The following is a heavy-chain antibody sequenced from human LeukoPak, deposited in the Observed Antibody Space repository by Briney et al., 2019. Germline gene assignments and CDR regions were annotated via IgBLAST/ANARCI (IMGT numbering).Heavy chain of an antibody. Sequence: PGGSLRLSCAASGFTFSSYAMHWVRQAPGKGLEWVAVISYDGSNKYYADSVKGRFTISRDNSKNTLYLQMNSLRAEDTAVYYCATLVEMATIVFDYSGQGTLVTVSS. CDR2: ISYDGSNK. D-gene: IGHD5-24*01. CDR1: GFTFSSYA. CDR3: ATLVEMATIVFDY. V-gene: IGHV3-30-3*01. J-gene: IGHJ4*02.